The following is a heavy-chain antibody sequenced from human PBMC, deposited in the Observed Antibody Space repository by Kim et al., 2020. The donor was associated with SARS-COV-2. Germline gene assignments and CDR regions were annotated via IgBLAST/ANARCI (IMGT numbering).Heavy chain of an antibody. CDR2: LSLISGSI. Sequence: GGSLRLSCAVSGFIFDDYAMHWVRQAPGKGLEWVAGLSLISGSIAYADSVKGRFTISRDNAENSLFLQMNSLRPEDTALYYCAKDFSSGSGSFYDSWGQGTLVTVSS. D-gene: IGHD3-10*01. J-gene: IGHJ4*02. CDR3: AKDFSSGSGSFYDS. CDR1: GFIFDDYA. V-gene: IGHV3-9*01.